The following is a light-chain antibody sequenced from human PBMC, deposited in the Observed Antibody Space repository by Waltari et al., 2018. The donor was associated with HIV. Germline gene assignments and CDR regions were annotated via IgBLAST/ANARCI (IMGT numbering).Light chain of an antibody. V-gene: IGLV2-8*01. CDR2: EVN. Sequence: QSALTQPPSASGSLGQSVTISCTGTSSDVGGYEHVSWYQHHPDKAPNLIIYEVNKRPSGVPDRFSGSKSDNTASLTVAGLQDDDEAHYYCASYGDTNRVLFGGGTRVTVL. CDR1: SSDVGGYEH. J-gene: IGLJ6*01. CDR3: ASYGDTNRVL.